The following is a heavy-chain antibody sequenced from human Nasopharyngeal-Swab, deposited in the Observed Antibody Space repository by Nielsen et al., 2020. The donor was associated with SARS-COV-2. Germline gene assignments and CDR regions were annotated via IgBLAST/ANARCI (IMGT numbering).Heavy chain of an antibody. D-gene: IGHD3-3*01. CDR1: GYTFTSYD. J-gene: IGHJ6*02. CDR3: ARAPTGTIFGVVLLYYYGMDV. CDR2: MNPNSGNT. V-gene: IGHV1-8*01. Sequence: ASVKVSCKAFGYTFTSYDINWVRQATGQGLEWMGWMNPNSGNTGYAQKFQGRVTMTRNTSISTAYMELSSLRSEDTAVYYCARAPTGTIFGVVLLYYYGMDVWGQGTTVTVSS.